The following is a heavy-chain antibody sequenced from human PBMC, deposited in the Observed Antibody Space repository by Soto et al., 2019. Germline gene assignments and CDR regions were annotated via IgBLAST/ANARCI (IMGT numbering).Heavy chain of an antibody. CDR2: ISAYNGNT. CDR3: ARAPFGGSSPTGFDH. Sequence: QVQVVQSGAEVKKPGASVKVSCKASGYTFTSYGISWVRQAPGQGLEWMGWISAYNGNTNYAQKLQGRVTMTTDTSTSTAYMELRSLISDDAAVYYCARAPFGGSSPTGFDHWGQGTLVTVSS. J-gene: IGHJ4*02. D-gene: IGHD2-15*01. V-gene: IGHV1-18*01. CDR1: GYTFTSYG.